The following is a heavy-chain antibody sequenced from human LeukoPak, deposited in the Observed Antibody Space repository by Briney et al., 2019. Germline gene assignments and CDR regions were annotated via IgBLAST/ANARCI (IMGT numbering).Heavy chain of an antibody. CDR1: GFTFSSYS. Sequence: GGSLRLSCAASGFTFSSYSMNWVRQAPGKGLEWVSYISSSSSTIYYADSVKGRFTISRDNAKNSLYLQMNSLRDEDTAVYYCARDGDLGYCSSASCYPPYYYYGMDVWGQGTTVTVSS. D-gene: IGHD2-2*03. CDR2: ISSSSSTI. V-gene: IGHV3-48*02. CDR3: ARDGDLGYCSSASCYPPYYYYGMDV. J-gene: IGHJ6*02.